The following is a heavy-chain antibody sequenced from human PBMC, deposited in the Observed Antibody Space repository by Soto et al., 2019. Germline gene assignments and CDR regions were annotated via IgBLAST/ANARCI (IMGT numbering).Heavy chain of an antibody. D-gene: IGHD4-4*01. J-gene: IGHJ4*01. V-gene: IGHV3-23*01. CDR1: GRIFSNYA. Sequence: GGSLRLSGAASGRIFSNYAMSWVRQAPGKGMECVSGSSGRGGSTHYADSVKGRSTISRDNSKNTVYLQMKRLRVEDTDVYYCAKGMEAVIRYFDFWGHGNLVTVSS. CDR3: AKGMEAVIRYFDF. CDR2: SSGRGGST.